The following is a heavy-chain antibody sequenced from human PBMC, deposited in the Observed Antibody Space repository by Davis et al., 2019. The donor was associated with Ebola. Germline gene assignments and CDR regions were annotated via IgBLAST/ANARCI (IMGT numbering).Heavy chain of an antibody. CDR3: ARDPTYYYGSGREKMDV. V-gene: IGHV1-69*06. CDR2: IIPIFGTA. D-gene: IGHD3-10*01. Sequence: SVKVSCKASGGTFSSYAISWVRQAPGQGLEWMGGIIPIFGTANYEQKFQGRVTITADKSTSTAYMELSSLRSEDTAVYYCARDPTYYYGSGREKMDVWGQGTTVTVSS. J-gene: IGHJ6*02. CDR1: GGTFSSYA.